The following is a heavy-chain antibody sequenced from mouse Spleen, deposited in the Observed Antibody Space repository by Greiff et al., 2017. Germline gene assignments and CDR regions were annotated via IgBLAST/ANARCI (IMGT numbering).Heavy chain of an antibody. D-gene: IGHD2-2*01. CDR2: IYPGSGST. J-gene: IGHJ3*01. CDR1: GYTFTSYW. V-gene: IGHV1-55*01. Sequence: QVQLQQSGAELARPGASVKMSCKASGYTFTSYWITWVKQRPGQGLEWIGDIYPGSGSTNYNEKFKSKATLTVDTSSSTAYMQLSSLTSEDSAVYYCARRDYGYDRAWFAYWGQGTLVTVSA. CDR3: ARRDYGYDRAWFAY.